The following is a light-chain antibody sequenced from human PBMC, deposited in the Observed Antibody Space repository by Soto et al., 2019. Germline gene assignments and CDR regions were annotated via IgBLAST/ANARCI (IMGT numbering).Light chain of an antibody. V-gene: IGKV3-11*01. J-gene: IGKJ1*01. Sequence: EIVLTQSPATLSLSPGERATLSCRASQTVDNYLHWYQQKPGQAPRLLIYDAFYRAAGVPARFSGVGSGTDFTLTISSLQPDDVAIYYCQQYNDYSWTFGQGTKVDLK. CDR2: DAF. CDR1: QTVDNY. CDR3: QQYNDYSWT.